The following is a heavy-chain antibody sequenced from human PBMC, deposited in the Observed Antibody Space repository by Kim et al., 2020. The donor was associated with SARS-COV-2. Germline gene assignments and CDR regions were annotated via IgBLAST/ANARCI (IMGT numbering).Heavy chain of an antibody. J-gene: IGHJ5*02. CDR3: ARRDYYDSSGYYKNWFDP. CDR2: IIPIFGTA. CDR1: GGTFSSYA. D-gene: IGHD3-22*01. Sequence: SVKVSCKASGGTFSSYAISWVRQAPGQGLEWMGGIIPIFGTANYAQKFQGRVTITADESTSTAYMELSSLRSEDTAVYYCARRDYYDSSGYYKNWFDPWGQGTLVTVSS. V-gene: IGHV1-69*13.